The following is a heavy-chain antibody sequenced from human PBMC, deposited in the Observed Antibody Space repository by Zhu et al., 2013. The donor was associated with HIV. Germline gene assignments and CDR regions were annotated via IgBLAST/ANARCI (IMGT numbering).Heavy chain of an antibody. V-gene: IGHV1-69*13. Sequence: QIKLVQSGGGVMTPGASVKVSCKTSGYMFANYGMSWVRQAPGQGPEWMGGIIPIFGSANYAQRFQGRVTITADESTRTAYMELSTLRSEDTAVYYCIRRAFYYDRSWFDPWGQGTLVTVSS. CDR2: IIPIFGSA. CDR1: GYMFANYG. J-gene: IGHJ5*02. D-gene: IGHD3-22*01. CDR3: IRRAFYYDRSWFDP.